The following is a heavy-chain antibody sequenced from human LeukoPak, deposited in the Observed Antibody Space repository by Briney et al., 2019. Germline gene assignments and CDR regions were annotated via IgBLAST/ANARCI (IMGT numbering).Heavy chain of an antibody. CDR3: ARLLDGYNYYFDY. Sequence: GESLKISCKGSGYSFTSYWIGWVRQRPGKGLEWMGIIYPGDSETTYSPSFQGQGTISADKSSSTSYLQWSSRKASDTAMYYCARLLDGYNYYFDYWGQGTLVAVSS. CDR2: IYPGDSET. D-gene: IGHD5-24*01. J-gene: IGHJ4*02. CDR1: GYSFTSYW. V-gene: IGHV5-51*01.